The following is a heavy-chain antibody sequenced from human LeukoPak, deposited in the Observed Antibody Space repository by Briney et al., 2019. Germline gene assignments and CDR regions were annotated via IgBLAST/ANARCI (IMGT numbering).Heavy chain of an antibody. J-gene: IGHJ5*02. D-gene: IGHD2-2*02. Sequence: ASVKVSCKASGYTFTSYGISWVRQAPGQGLEWMGWISAYSGDTNYAQKFQGRVTMTRNTSISTAYMELSSLRSEDTAVYYCARGPRYCSSTSCYTGFDPWGQGTLVTVSS. CDR3: ARGPRYCSSTSCYTGFDP. CDR1: GYTFTSYG. CDR2: ISAYSGDT. V-gene: IGHV1-18*01.